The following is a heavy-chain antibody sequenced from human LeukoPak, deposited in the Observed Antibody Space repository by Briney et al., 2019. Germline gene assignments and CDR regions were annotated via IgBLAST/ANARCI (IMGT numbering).Heavy chain of an antibody. V-gene: IGHV3-48*02. CDR2: ISGSSSTI. D-gene: IGHD1-26*01. CDR3: ARDLSGTYPFDL. J-gene: IGHJ4*02. Sequence: GGSLRLSCVASRFIFSTFSMNWVRQAPGKGLEWLSHISGSSSTIHYEDSVKGRFTISRDNAKNSLYLQMNSLRDEDTAVYYCARDLSGTYPFDLWGQGTLVTVSS. CDR1: RFIFSTFS.